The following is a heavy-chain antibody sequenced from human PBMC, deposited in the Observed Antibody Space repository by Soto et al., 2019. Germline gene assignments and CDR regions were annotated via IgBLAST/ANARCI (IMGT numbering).Heavy chain of an antibody. D-gene: IGHD3-22*01. CDR1: GFTFSSYW. V-gene: IGHV3-74*03. Sequence: DVQLVESGGGLFQPGGSLRLSCAASGFTFSSYWMHWVCQAPGKGLVWVSRIRSDGTNAEYAGSVKGRFTISRDNAENTLYLQMNSLRVEDTAVYYCVRGDGDYHDGNGYLGRHWGQGTLVTVSS. CDR2: IRSDGTNA. J-gene: IGHJ4*02. CDR3: VRGDGDYHDGNGYLGRH.